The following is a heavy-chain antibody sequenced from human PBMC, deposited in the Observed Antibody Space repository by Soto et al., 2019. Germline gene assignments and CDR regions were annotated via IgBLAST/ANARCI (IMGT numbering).Heavy chain of an antibody. CDR3: ARVGPRYDSASYGYTWFDT. J-gene: IGHJ5*02. CDR2: ISPFNGNT. D-gene: IGHD3-16*01. Sequence: QVQLVQSGGEVKKPGASVKLSCKASGYAFTTYGHNWVRQAPGQGLEWMGWISPFNGNTKYAQEFQARLTLTTDTSATTVYMELSSLRSDDTAVYYCARVGPRYDSASYGYTWFDTWGPGTLVIVSS. CDR1: GYAFTTYG. V-gene: IGHV1-18*04.